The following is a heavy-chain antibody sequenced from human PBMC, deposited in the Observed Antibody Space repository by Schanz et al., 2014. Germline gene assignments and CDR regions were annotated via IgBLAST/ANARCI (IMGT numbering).Heavy chain of an antibody. CDR1: GFTFSSYA. Sequence: QVQLLQFGGGVVQPGRSLRLSCAASGFTFSSYAMHWVRQAPGKGLEWVSCTNGDGTNAKYADSVKGRFTISRDNAKNTLYLQMNRLRAEDTAVYYCARVHHYDPSSWGYFDYWGQGALVTVSS. V-gene: IGHV3-30*04. CDR2: TNGDGTNA. J-gene: IGHJ4*02. CDR3: ARVHHYDPSSWGYFDY. D-gene: IGHD3-22*01.